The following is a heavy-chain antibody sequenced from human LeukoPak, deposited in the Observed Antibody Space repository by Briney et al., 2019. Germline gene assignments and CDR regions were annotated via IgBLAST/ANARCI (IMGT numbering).Heavy chain of an antibody. CDR1: GFTFSSYG. CDR3: AKHSTGVEC. Sequence: GGSLRLSCAASGFTFSSYGMHWVRQAPGKGLEWVAVIWYDGSNKYYADSVKGRFTISRDNSKNTLYLRMNSLRAEDTAVYYCAKHSTGVECWGRGTLVTVSS. J-gene: IGHJ2*01. CDR2: IWYDGSNK. D-gene: IGHD3-10*01. V-gene: IGHV3-33*06.